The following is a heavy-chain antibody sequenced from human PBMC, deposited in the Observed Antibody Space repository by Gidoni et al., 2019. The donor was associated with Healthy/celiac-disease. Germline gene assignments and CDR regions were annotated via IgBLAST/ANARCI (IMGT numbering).Heavy chain of an antibody. CDR1: GFTFSSYS. J-gene: IGHJ2*01. V-gene: IGHV3-21*01. CDR3: AREVDEAFNWYFDL. Sequence: EVQLVEAGGGLVKPGGSLRLSCAASGFTFSSYSMNWVRQAPGKGLEWVSSIRSSSSYIYYADSVKGRFTISRDNAKNSLYLQMNSLRAEDTAVYYCAREVDEAFNWYFDLWGRGTLVTVSS. CDR2: IRSSSSYI. D-gene: IGHD3-3*02.